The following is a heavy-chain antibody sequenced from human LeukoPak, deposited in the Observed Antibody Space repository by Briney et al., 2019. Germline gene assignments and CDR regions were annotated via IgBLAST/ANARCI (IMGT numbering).Heavy chain of an antibody. Sequence: GGSLRLSCAASGFIFNTYVMHWVRQAPGKGLEWLAFIRYDGSNKNYADSVEGRFTISRDNTKNSLHLQMNSLRAEDTAVYYCAKDGGSDPDSFDIWGQGTMVTVSS. CDR3: AKDGGSDPDSFDI. D-gene: IGHD2-15*01. V-gene: IGHV3-30*02. J-gene: IGHJ3*02. CDR1: GFIFNTYV. CDR2: IRYDGSNK.